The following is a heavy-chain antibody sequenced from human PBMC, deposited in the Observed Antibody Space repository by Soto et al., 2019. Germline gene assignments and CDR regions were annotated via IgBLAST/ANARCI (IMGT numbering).Heavy chain of an antibody. V-gene: IGHV3-30*18. CDR1: GFPFSVFG. D-gene: IGHD3-16*01. CDR2: IAYDGDKK. J-gene: IGHJ5*02. CDR3: AKDLDAYAWNRWGWFAP. Sequence: GGSLRLSCAASGFPFSVFGMHLVRQSPGKGLEWVAVIAYDGDKKYYASSVKGRFIISRDNSRRTVYLDMNSLRPEDTAVYYCAKDLDAYAWNRWGWFAPWGQGTQVTVSS.